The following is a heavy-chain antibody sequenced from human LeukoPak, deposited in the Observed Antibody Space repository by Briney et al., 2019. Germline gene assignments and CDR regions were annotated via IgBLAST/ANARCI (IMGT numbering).Heavy chain of an antibody. V-gene: IGHV3-33*06. D-gene: IGHD3-16*01. CDR2: IWHDGSVE. Sequence: PGGSLRLSCTASGFMFGRLGMQWVRQAPGEGLEWVAMIWHDGSVEEYADSVKGRFTISRDNSQNTLYLQMSSLRDDDTAVYYCAKEGDQFRGYLDAWGKGTTVTVSS. CDR1: GFMFGRLG. CDR3: AKEGDQFRGYLDA. J-gene: IGHJ6*03.